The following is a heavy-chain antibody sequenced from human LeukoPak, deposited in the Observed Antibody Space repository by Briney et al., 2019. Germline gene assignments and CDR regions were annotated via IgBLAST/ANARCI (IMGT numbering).Heavy chain of an antibody. D-gene: IGHD3-3*02. J-gene: IGHJ4*02. CDR1: GGSISSSSYY. V-gene: IGHV4-39*07. CDR3: ARDHLQAFDY. Sequence: SETLSLTCTVSGGSISSSSYYWGWIRQPPGKGLEWIGSIYYSGSTYYNPSLKSRVTISVDRSKNQFSLKLSSVTAADTAVYYCARDHLQAFDYWGQGTLVTVSS. CDR2: IYYSGST.